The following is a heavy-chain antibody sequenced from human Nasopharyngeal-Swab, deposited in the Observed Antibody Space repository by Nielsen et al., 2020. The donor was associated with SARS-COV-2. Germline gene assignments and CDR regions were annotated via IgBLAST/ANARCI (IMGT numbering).Heavy chain of an antibody. Sequence: WIRQPAGKGLEWVGFIRSKAYGGTTEYAASVKGRFTISRDDSKSIAYLQMNSLKTEDTAVYYCTRGVAVFQHWGQGTLVTVSS. D-gene: IGHD2-15*01. V-gene: IGHV3-49*02. CDR3: TRGVAVFQH. J-gene: IGHJ1*01. CDR2: IRSKAYGGTT.